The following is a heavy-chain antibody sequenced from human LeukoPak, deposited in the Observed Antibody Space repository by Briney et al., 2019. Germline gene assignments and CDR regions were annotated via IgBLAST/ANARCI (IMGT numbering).Heavy chain of an antibody. CDR2: ISATGGST. Sequence: GGSLTLSCAASGFTFSSYAMSWVRQAPGKGLEWVLTISATGGSTFYADSVKGRFTISRDNSKDTLYLQINNLRAEDTAVYFCAKVQTTVVSPPDSWGQGALVTVSS. D-gene: IGHD4-23*01. CDR1: GFTFSSYA. CDR3: AKVQTTVVSPPDS. V-gene: IGHV3-23*01. J-gene: IGHJ4*02.